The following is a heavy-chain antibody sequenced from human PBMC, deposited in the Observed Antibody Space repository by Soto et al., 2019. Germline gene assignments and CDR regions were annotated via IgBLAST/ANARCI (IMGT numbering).Heavy chain of an antibody. J-gene: IGHJ4*02. CDR3: ARDGYSSGIFDY. V-gene: IGHV3-33*01. D-gene: IGHD6-19*01. Sequence: QVQLVESGGGVVQPGRSLRLSCAASGFTFSSYGMHWVRQAPGKGLEWVAVIWYDGSNKYYADSVKGRFTISRDNSKNTLDLQMNSLRAEDTAVYYCARDGYSSGIFDYWGQGTLVTVSS. CDR1: GFTFSSYG. CDR2: IWYDGSNK.